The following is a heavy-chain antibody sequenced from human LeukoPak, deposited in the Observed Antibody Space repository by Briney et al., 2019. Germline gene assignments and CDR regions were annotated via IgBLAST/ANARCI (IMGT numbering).Heavy chain of an antibody. CDR2: IYSAGST. D-gene: IGHD4-17*01. CDR1: AFTVSSNC. V-gene: IGHV3-53*04. Sequence: GGSLRLSCAASAFTVSSNCMIWVRQPPGKGLEWVSVIYSAGSTYNADSVKGRFTISRHNSKNTVYVQMDNLRPEDTAVYYCARDARAYGARGYNWFDPWGQGTLVTVSS. CDR3: ARDARAYGARGYNWFDP. J-gene: IGHJ5*02.